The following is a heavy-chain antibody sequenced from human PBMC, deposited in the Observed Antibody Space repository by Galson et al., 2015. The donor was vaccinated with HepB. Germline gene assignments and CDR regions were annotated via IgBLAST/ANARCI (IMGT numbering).Heavy chain of an antibody. D-gene: IGHD3-16*01. J-gene: IGHJ6*02. CDR2: IIPIFGIA. V-gene: IGHV1-69*13. CDR3: ARGGGNFVFGARPSYGMDV. Sequence: SVKVSCKASGGTFSSYAISWVRQAPGQGLEWMGGIIPIFGIANYAQKFQGRVTITADESTSTAYMELSSLRSEDTAVYYCARGGGNFVFGARPSYGMDVWGQGTTVTVSS. CDR1: GGTFSSYA.